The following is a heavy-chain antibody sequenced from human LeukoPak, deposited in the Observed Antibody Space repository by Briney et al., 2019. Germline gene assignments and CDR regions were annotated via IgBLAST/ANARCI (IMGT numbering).Heavy chain of an antibody. CDR2: ISWNSGSI. Sequence: PGGSLRLSCAASGFTFDDYAMHWVRQAPGKGLEWVSGISWNSGSIGYADSVKGRFTISRDNAKNSLYLQMNSLRAEDTAVYYCARVLFINWFDPWGQGTLVTVSS. CDR3: ARVLFINWFDP. CDR1: GFTFDDYA. J-gene: IGHJ5*02. V-gene: IGHV3-9*01. D-gene: IGHD3-10*01.